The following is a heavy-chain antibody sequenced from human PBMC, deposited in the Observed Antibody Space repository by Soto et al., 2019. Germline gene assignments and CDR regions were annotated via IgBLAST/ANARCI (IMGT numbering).Heavy chain of an antibody. Sequence: SVKVSCKTSGFTFSSSAVHWVRQARGHRLQWIGWIDVGSANANYAQMLQERVTISRDMSTSTAYMELSSLRPEDTAVYYCARAVDTAIVYWGQGTLVTVSS. D-gene: IGHD5-18*01. J-gene: IGHJ4*02. CDR3: ARAVDTAIVY. CDR2: IDVGSANA. V-gene: IGHV1-58*01. CDR1: GFTFSSSA.